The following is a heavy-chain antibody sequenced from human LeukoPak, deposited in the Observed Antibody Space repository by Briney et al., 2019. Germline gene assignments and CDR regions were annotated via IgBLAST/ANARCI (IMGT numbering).Heavy chain of an antibody. Sequence: SETLSLTCTVSGGSISSYYWSWIRQPPGKGLEWIGYIYYSGSTNYNPSLKSRVTISVDTSKNQFSLKLSSVTAADTAVYYCARAGGYQPLLYGAHFFDYWGQGTLVTVSS. D-gene: IGHD2-2*02. CDR2: IYYSGST. V-gene: IGHV4-59*01. J-gene: IGHJ4*02. CDR3: ARAGGYQPLLYGAHFFDY. CDR1: GGSISSYY.